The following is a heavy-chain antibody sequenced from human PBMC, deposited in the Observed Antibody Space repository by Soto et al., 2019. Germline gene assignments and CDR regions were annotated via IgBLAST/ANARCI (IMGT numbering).Heavy chain of an antibody. CDR1: GGSISSGGYY. D-gene: IGHD3-22*01. CDR2: IYYSGST. CDR3: ARGAFPGYHDSSGHSGHWFDP. V-gene: IGHV4-31*03. Sequence: PSETLSLTCTVSGGSISSGGYYWSWIRQHPGKGLEWIGYIYYSGSTYYNPSLKSRVTISVDTSKNQFSLKLSSVTAADTAVYYCARGAFPGYHDSSGHSGHWFDPWGQGTLVTVSS. J-gene: IGHJ5*02.